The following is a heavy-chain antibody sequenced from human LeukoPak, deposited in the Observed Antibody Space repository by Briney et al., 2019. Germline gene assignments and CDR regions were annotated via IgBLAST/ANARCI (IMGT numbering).Heavy chain of an antibody. CDR3: ASSGDYRFDY. Sequence: SETLSLTCTVSGGSIRSSYYYWGWIRQPPGKGLEWIGEINHSGSTNYNPSLKSRVTISVDTSKNQFSLKLSSVTAADTAVYYCASSGDYRFDYWGQGTLVTVSP. V-gene: IGHV4-39*07. CDR2: INHSGST. J-gene: IGHJ4*02. D-gene: IGHD4-17*01. CDR1: GGSIRSSYYY.